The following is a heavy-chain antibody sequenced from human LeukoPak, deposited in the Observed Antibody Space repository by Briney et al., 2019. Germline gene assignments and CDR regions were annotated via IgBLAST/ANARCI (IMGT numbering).Heavy chain of an antibody. J-gene: IGHJ3*02. CDR3: ARAGFGELLVAAFDI. Sequence: GGSLRLSCAASGFTFSNYWMHWVRQAPGKGLEWVSSISSSSTYIYYADSLKGRFTISRDNAKKSLYLQMNSLRVEDTAVYYCARAGFGELLVAAFDIWGQGTMVTVSS. CDR2: ISSSSTYI. CDR1: GFTFSNYW. V-gene: IGHV3-21*01. D-gene: IGHD1-26*01.